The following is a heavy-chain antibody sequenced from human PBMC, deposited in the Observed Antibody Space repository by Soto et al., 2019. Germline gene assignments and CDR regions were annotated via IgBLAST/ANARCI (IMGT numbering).Heavy chain of an antibody. V-gene: IGHV3-66*01. J-gene: IGHJ6*03. CDR2: IYSGGST. Sequence: GGSLRLSCAASGFTVSSNYMSWVRQAPGKGLEWVSVIYSGGSTYYADSVKGRFTISRDNSKNTLYLQMNSLGAEETAVYYCANNGGGSNYYMDVWGKGTTVTVSS. CDR3: ANNGGGSNYYMDV. CDR1: GFTVSSNY. D-gene: IGHD1-20*01.